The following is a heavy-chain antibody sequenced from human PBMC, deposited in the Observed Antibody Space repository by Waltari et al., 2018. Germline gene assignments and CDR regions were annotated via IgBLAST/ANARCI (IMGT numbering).Heavy chain of an antibody. CDR1: GDSSTPSSSS. D-gene: IGHD2-15*01. CDR3: VRQAQDEYHYYYMDA. Sequence: QVQLQESGPGLVKPSETLSLTCSVYGDSSTPSSSSWGWIRQTPGKGLEWIATIYSDGDSYYNPSLKNRVTISVDTSKNQFSLKVTSVTAADTAVFYCVRQAQDEYHYYYMDAWGKGTTVIVSS. J-gene: IGHJ6*03. CDR2: IYSDGDS. V-gene: IGHV4-39*01.